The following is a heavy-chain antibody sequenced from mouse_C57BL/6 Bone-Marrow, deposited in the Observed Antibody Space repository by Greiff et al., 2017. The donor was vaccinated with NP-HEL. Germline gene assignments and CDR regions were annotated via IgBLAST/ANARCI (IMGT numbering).Heavy chain of an antibody. CDR1: GYAFSSSW. J-gene: IGHJ2*01. Sequence: QVQLQQSGPELVKPGASVKISCKASGYAFSSSWMNWVKQRPGKGLEWIGRIYPGDGDTNYNGKFEGKATLTADKSSSTAYMQRSSLTSEDSAVYFCARSPTPITTVVAPLDYWGQGTTLTVSS. CDR2: IYPGDGDT. CDR3: ARSPTPITTVVAPLDY. D-gene: IGHD1-1*01. V-gene: IGHV1-82*01.